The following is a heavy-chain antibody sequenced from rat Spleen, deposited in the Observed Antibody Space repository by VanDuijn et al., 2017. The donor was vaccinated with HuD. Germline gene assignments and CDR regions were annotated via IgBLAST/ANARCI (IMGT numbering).Heavy chain of an antibody. J-gene: IGHJ4*01. D-gene: IGHD1-2*01. Sequence: EVQLVESGGGLVQPGRSLKLSCAASGFTFSNYGMAWVRQAPTKGLEWVATISYDGSSTYYRDSVKGRFTISRDNAKSTLYLQMDSLRSEDTATYYCARHSSYGYYVMDAWGQGASVTVSS. CDR1: GFTFSNYG. V-gene: IGHV5-29*01. CDR3: ARHSSYGYYVMDA. CDR2: ISYDGSST.